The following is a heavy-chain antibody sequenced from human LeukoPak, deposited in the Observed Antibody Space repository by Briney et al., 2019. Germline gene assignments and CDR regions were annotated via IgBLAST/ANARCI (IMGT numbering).Heavy chain of an antibody. V-gene: IGHV1-69*04. CDR1: GYTFTSYG. CDR2: IIPILGIA. Sequence: VASVKVSCKASGYTFTSYGISWVRQAPGQGLEWMGRIIPILGIANYAQKFQGRVTITADKSTSTAYMELSSLRSEDTAVYYCTYGSGSYYVFDYWGQGTLVTVSS. D-gene: IGHD3-10*01. CDR3: TYGSGSYYVFDY. J-gene: IGHJ4*02.